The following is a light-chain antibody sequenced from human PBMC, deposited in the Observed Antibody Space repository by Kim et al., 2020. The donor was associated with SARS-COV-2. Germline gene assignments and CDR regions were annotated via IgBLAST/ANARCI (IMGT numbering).Light chain of an antibody. J-gene: IGKJ2*01. CDR3: QQYGGSSYT. CDR1: QSVDSRF. V-gene: IGKV3-20*01. CDR2: GAS. Sequence: EIVLTQSPGTLSLSPGERATLSCRASQSVDSRFLAWYQQKPGQAPRLLIYGASSRATGIPDRFSGSGSGTDFTLTISRLEPEDFAVYYCQQYGGSSYTFGQGTKLEIK.